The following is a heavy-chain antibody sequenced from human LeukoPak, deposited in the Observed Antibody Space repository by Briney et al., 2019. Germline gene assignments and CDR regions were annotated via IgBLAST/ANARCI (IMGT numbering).Heavy chain of an antibody. CDR3: AKSSPHGSGSYYNAYNWFDP. V-gene: IGHV1-46*03. CDR1: GYTFTSYY. Sequence: ASVKVSCKVSGYTFTSYYMHWVRQAPGQGLEWMGIINPSGGSTSYAQKFQGRVTMTRDTSTSTVYMELSSLRSGDTAVYYCAKSSPHGSGSYYNAYNWFDPWGQGTLVTVSS. CDR2: INPSGGST. D-gene: IGHD3-10*01. J-gene: IGHJ5*02.